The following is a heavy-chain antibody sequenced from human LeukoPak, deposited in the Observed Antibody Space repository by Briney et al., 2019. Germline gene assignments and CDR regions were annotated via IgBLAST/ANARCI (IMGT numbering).Heavy chain of an antibody. CDR2: INTNTGNP. D-gene: IGHD3-22*01. J-gene: IGHJ4*02. CDR3: ARDGEYDSNDSSGYYCDY. Sequence: ASVKVSCKASGYTFTSNAMNWVRQAPGQGLEWMGWINTNTGNPTYAQGFTGRFVFSLDSSVSTAYLQISSLKAEDTAVYYCARDGEYDSNDSSGYYCDYWGQGTLVTVSS. V-gene: IGHV7-4-1*02. CDR1: GYTFTSNA.